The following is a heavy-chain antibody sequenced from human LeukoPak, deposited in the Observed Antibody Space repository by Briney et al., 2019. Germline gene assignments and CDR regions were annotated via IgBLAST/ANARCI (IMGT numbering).Heavy chain of an antibody. V-gene: IGHV1-2*02. CDR1: GYTFTGYY. Sequence: GASVKVSCKASGYTFTGYYMHWVRQAPGQGLEWMGWINPNSGGTNYAQKFQGRVTMTRDTSISTAYMELSRLRSDDTAVYYCARAPSAHSSSWYPLDYWGQGTLVTVSS. CDR3: ARAPSAHSSSWYPLDY. CDR2: INPNSGGT. J-gene: IGHJ4*02. D-gene: IGHD6-13*01.